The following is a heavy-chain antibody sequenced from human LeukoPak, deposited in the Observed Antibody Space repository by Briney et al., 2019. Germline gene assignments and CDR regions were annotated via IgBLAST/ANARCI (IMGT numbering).Heavy chain of an antibody. D-gene: IGHD2-15*01. CDR1: GFTFTSSA. CDR3: AADPHSPYPGA. CDR2: IVVGSGNT. J-gene: IGHJ4*02. Sequence: SVKVSCKASGFTFTSSAMQLVRQARGQRLEWIGWIVVGSGNTNYAQKFQERVTITRDMSTSTAYMELSSLRSEDTAVYYCAADPHSPYPGAWGQGTLVTVSS. V-gene: IGHV1-58*02.